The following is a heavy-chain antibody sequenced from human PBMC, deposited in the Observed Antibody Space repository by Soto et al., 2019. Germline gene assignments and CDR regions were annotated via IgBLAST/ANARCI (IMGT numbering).Heavy chain of an antibody. CDR2: ISPRSAYI. Sequence: GGSLRLSCAAPRFKFSDYSMNWVRQAPGKGLEWVSSISPRSAYIHYADAVKGRFIISRDDGKNALILQMNSLRAEDTAVYYCATLIKTYYDDSSGYSQDYWGQGTLVTVSS. CDR3: ATLIKTYYDDSSGYSQDY. V-gene: IGHV3-21*01. D-gene: IGHD3-22*01. CDR1: RFKFSDYS. J-gene: IGHJ4*02.